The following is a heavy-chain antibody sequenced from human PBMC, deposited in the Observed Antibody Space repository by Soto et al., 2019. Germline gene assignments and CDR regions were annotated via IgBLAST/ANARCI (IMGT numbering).Heavy chain of an antibody. CDR2: INPNSGGT. J-gene: IGHJ6*03. D-gene: IGHD3-9*01. Sequence: ASVKVSCKASGYTFTGYYMHWVRQAPGQGLEWMGWINPNSGGTNYAQKFQGWVTMTRDTSISTAYMELSRLRSDDTAMYYCARDQSRHYDILTGYPIQGNYYYYMDVWGKGTTVTVSS. CDR1: GYTFTGYY. CDR3: ARDQSRHYDILTGYPIQGNYYYYMDV. V-gene: IGHV1-2*04.